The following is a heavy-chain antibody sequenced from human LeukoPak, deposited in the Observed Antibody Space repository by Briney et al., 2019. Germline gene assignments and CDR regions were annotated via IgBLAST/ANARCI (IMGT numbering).Heavy chain of an antibody. CDR1: GFTFSDYY. CDR3: AKVRWDNSGWYYLDS. J-gene: IGHJ4*02. CDR2: ISSSGSTI. Sequence: GGSLRLSCAASGFTFSDYYMSWIRQAPGKGLEWVSYISSSGSTIYYADSVKGRFTISRDNAKNSLYLQVNSLRAEDTAVYYCAKVRWDNSGWYYLDSWGQGTLVTVSS. V-gene: IGHV3-11*04. D-gene: IGHD6-19*01.